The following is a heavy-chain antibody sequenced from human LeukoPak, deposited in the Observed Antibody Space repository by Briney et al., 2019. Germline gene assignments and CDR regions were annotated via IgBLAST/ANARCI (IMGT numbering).Heavy chain of an antibody. CDR3: ARSLRGWYKDY. J-gene: IGHJ4*02. CDR1: GYTFTGYY. Sequence: GASVKVSCKASGYTFTGYYMHWVRQAPGQGLGWMGWMNPNSGNTAYAQKFQGRVTMTRDTSISTIYMELSSLRSEDTAVYYCARSLRGWYKDYWGQGTLVTVSS. CDR2: MNPNSGNT. V-gene: IGHV1-8*02. D-gene: IGHD6-19*01.